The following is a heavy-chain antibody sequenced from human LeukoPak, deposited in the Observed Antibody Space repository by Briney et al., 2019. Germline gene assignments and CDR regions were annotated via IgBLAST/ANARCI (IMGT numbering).Heavy chain of an antibody. CDR3: TRVLNWGGYFDY. Sequence: GASVKVSCKASGYTFTGYHVHWVRQAPGQGLEWMGWIDPNSGDTNFAQKFQGRVTVARDTSISTAYMELSSLKSDDTAVYYCTRVLNWGGYFDYWGQGTLVTVSS. D-gene: IGHD7-27*01. CDR2: IDPNSGDT. CDR1: GYTFTGYH. J-gene: IGHJ4*02. V-gene: IGHV1-2*02.